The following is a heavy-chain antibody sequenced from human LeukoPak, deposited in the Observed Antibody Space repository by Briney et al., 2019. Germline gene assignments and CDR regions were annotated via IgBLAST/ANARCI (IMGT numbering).Heavy chain of an antibody. Sequence: GASLRLSCAASGFTFSSYAMSWVRQAPGKGLEWVSAISGSGGSTYYADSVKGRFTISRDNSKNTLYLQMNSLRAEDTAVYYCAFPYDFWSGYLDYYGMDDWGQGTTVTVSS. J-gene: IGHJ6*02. CDR2: ISGSGGST. D-gene: IGHD3-3*01. CDR1: GFTFSSYA. CDR3: AFPYDFWSGYLDYYGMDD. V-gene: IGHV3-23*01.